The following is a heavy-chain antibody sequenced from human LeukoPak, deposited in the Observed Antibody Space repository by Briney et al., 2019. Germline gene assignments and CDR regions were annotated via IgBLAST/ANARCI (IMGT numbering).Heavy chain of an antibody. Sequence: ASVKVSCKAPGYTFTSYYMHWVRQAPGQGLEWMGIINPSGGSTSYAQKFQGRVTMTRDTSTSTVYMELSSLRSEDTAVYYCARDLGRSSSSGYYQLGYWGQGTLVTVSS. D-gene: IGHD3-22*01. CDR1: GYTFTSYY. J-gene: IGHJ4*02. CDR2: INPSGGST. V-gene: IGHV1-46*01. CDR3: ARDLGRSSSSGYYQLGY.